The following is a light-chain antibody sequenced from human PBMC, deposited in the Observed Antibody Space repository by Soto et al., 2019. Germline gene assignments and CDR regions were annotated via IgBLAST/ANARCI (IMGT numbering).Light chain of an antibody. V-gene: IGKV3-20*01. CDR2: AAS. Sequence: EIVLTQSPGTLSLSPWERATLSCRASQSVSSSYLAWYQQKPGPPPRLLIYAASSTATGTPDRFSGSGSGTDFPLTISRLEPEDFAVYYCQQYGSSPSTFGQGTKVDIK. J-gene: IGKJ1*01. CDR1: QSVSSSY. CDR3: QQYGSSPST.